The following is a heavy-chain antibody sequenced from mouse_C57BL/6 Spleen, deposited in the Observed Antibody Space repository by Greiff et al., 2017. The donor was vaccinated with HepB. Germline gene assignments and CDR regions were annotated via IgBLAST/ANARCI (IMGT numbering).Heavy chain of an antibody. D-gene: IGHD2-2*01. V-gene: IGHV1-53*01. CDR2: INPSNGGT. Sequence: VQLQQPGTELVKPGASVKLSCKASGYTFTSYWMHWVKQRPGQGLEWIGNINPSNGGTNYNEKFKRKATLTVDKSSRTAYMQLSSLTSEDSAVYYCARESAYGYDVGYYAMDYWGQGTSVTVSS. J-gene: IGHJ4*01. CDR3: ARESAYGYDVGYYAMDY. CDR1: GYTFTSYW.